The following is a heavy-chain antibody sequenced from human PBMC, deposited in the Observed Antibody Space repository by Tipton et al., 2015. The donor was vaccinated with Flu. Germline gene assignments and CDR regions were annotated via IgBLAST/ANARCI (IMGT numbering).Heavy chain of an antibody. CDR3: ARDLSWAFDY. CDR2: FGSGSGSVTI. V-gene: IGHV3-48*02. J-gene: IGHJ4*02. Sequence: SLRLSCATSGFIFSGFGMHWVRQAPGRGLEWISYFGSGSGSVTIDYADSVKGRFTISRDNAKNSLFLQMNSLRDEDTAVYYCARDLSWAFDYWGQGALVTVSS. CDR1: GFIFSGFG. D-gene: IGHD6-13*01.